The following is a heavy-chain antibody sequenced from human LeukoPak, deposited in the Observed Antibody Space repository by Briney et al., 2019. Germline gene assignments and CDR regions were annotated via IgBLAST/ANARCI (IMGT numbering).Heavy chain of an antibody. CDR1: GGSISSSSYH. CDR2: VYYSGST. J-gene: IGHJ6*03. D-gene: IGHD1-1*01. CDR3: ARLLSPYNCGVTNYYYMDV. V-gene: IGHV4-39*01. Sequence: SGTLSLICTVYGGSISSSSYHWGWIRQPPGKGLEWLGNVYYSGSTYYNPSLKSRVTISVDTSKNQFSLRLGSVTAADTAVYYCARLLSPYNCGVTNYYYMDVWGKGTTVTVSS.